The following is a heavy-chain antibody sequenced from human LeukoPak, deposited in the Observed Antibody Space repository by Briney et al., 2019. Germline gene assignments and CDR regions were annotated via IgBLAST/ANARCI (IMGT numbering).Heavy chain of an antibody. J-gene: IGHJ6*02. D-gene: IGHD2-15*01. CDR1: GGSISGYY. Sequence: PSETLSLTCAVSGGSISGYYWSWIRQPPGKGLEWIGYIYYSGSTNYNPSLKSRVTISVDTSKNQFSLKLSSVTAADTAVYYCARLLVYCSGGSCSNRDYYYYGMDVWGQGTTVTVSS. CDR2: IYYSGST. CDR3: ARLLVYCSGGSCSNRDYYYYGMDV. V-gene: IGHV4-59*08.